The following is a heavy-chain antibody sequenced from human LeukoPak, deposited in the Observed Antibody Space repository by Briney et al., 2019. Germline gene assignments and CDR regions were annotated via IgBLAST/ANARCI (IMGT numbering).Heavy chain of an antibody. CDR2: INPNSGGT. CDR3: ARGVSGAYYYYYMDV. Sequence: ASVKVSCKASGYTFADYYMQWVRQAPGQGLEWMGWINPNSGGTNYAQKFQGRVTMTRDTSISTAYMELSSLRSDDSAVYYCARGVSGAYYYYYMDVWGKGTTVTVSS. D-gene: IGHD1-26*01. J-gene: IGHJ6*03. V-gene: IGHV1-2*02. CDR1: GYTFADYY.